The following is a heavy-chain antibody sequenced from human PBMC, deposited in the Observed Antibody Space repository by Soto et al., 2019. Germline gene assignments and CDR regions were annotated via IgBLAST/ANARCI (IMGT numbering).Heavy chain of an antibody. CDR1: GYTFTGYY. J-gene: IGHJ5*02. CDR2: INPNSGGT. V-gene: IGHV1-2*02. D-gene: IGHD7-27*01. Sequence: ASVKVSCKASGYTFTGYYMHWVRQAPGQGLEWMGWINPNSGGTNYAQKFQGRVTMTRDTSISTAYMELSRLRSDDTAVYYCARECGAAPHWGPFDPWGQGTLVTVSS. CDR3: ARECGAAPHWGPFDP.